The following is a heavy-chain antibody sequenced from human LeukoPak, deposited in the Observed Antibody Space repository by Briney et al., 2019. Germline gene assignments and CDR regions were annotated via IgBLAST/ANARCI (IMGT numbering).Heavy chain of an antibody. Sequence: GGSLRLSCAASGFTFSSYWMSWVRQAPGKGLEWVVNIKQDGSEKYYVDSVKGRFTISRDNAKNSLYLQMNSLRAEDTAVYYCARDIGEYSYGHQLFDYWGQGTLVTVSS. V-gene: IGHV3-7*03. CDR1: GFTFSSYW. CDR2: IKQDGSEK. J-gene: IGHJ4*02. CDR3: ARDIGEYSYGHQLFDY. D-gene: IGHD5-18*01.